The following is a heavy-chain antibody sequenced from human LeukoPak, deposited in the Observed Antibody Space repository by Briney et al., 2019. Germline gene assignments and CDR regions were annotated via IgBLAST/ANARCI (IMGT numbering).Heavy chain of an antibody. CDR3: ARERSGWPPDY. CDR1: GGTFSSYA. D-gene: IGHD6-19*01. Sequence: ASVKLSCKASGGTFSSYAISWLRQAPGQGLEWMGWISAYNGNTDYAQKFQGIITMTKDKYTSTVYMELRSLRSDDTAVYYCARERSGWPPDYWGQGTLVTVSS. CDR2: ISAYNGNT. V-gene: IGHV1-18*01. J-gene: IGHJ4*02.